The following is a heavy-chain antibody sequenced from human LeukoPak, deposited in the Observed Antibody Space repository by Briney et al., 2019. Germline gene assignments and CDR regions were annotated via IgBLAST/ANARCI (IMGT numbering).Heavy chain of an antibody. Sequence: ASVKVSCKTSGYTFTGYYMNWVRKAPGQGPEWMGWINPNSGGTNLAQRFQGRVTMTRDTSTSTAYMELSRLRSDDTAVYYCARAQSGYSYGLMGDYWGQGTLVTVSS. D-gene: IGHD5-18*01. CDR1: GYTFTGYY. CDR2: INPNSGGT. CDR3: ARAQSGYSYGLMGDY. V-gene: IGHV1-2*02. J-gene: IGHJ4*02.